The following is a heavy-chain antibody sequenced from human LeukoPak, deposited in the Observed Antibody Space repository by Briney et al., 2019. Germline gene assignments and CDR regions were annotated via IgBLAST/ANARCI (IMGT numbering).Heavy chain of an antibody. CDR2: IYPGDSDT. D-gene: IGHD4-23*01. CDR1: GYSFTSYW. Sequence: GESLKISCKGSGYSFTSYWIGWVRQMPGKGLEWMGIIYPGDSDTRYSPSFQGQVTISADKSISTAYLQWSSLKASDTAMYYCAMNSMRRGVRGDFDYWGQGTLVTVSS. V-gene: IGHV5-51*01. CDR3: AMNSMRRGVRGDFDY. J-gene: IGHJ4*02.